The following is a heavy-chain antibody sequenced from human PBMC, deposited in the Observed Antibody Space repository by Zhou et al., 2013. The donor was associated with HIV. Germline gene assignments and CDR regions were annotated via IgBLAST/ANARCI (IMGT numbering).Heavy chain of an antibody. CDR2: IIPILGTP. Sequence: QVQLVQSGAEVRKPGSSVQVSCKTSRGTFDNFGVSWVRQAPGQGLEWMGGIIPILGTPNYAQKFQGRVAISTDDSSTTAYMELSSLRSEDTAVYYCARKGSGSWDYWGQGTLVTVSS. D-gene: IGHD3-10*01. CDR3: ARKGSGSWDY. V-gene: IGHV1-69*05. CDR1: RGTFDNFG. J-gene: IGHJ4*02.